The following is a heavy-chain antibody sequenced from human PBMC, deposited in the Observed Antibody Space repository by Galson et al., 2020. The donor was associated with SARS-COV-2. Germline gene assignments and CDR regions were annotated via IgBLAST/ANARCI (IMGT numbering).Heavy chain of an antibody. Sequence: GESLKISCKASGYTFTGYYMHWVRQAPGQGLEWMGWINPNSGGTNYAQKFQGRVTMTRDTSISTAYMELSRLRSDDTAVYYCARDPLYYYGSGSYYDDYYYYGMDVWGQGTTVTVSS. V-gene: IGHV1-2*02. CDR1: GYTFTGYY. J-gene: IGHJ6*02. CDR3: ARDPLYYYGSGSYYDDYYYYGMDV. CDR2: INPNSGGT. D-gene: IGHD3-10*01.